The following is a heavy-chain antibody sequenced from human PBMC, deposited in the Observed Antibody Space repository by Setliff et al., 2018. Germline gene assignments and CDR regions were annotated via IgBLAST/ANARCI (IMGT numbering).Heavy chain of an antibody. V-gene: IGHV1-69*13. CDR2: IIPIFGTA. J-gene: IGHJ6*02. D-gene: IGHD4-17*01. CDR1: GGTFSSYA. Sequence: SVKVSCKASGGTFSSYAISWVRQAPGQGLEWMGGIIPIFGTANYPQKFQGRVTITADESTSTAHMELSSLRSEDTAVYYCARDLIDPDYGDYLSFYYYGMDVWGQGTTVTVSS. CDR3: ARDLIDPDYGDYLSFYYYGMDV.